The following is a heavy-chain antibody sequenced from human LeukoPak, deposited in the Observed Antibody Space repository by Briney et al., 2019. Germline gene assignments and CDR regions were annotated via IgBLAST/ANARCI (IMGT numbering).Heavy chain of an antibody. CDR1: GGSLSSYY. V-gene: IGHV4-59*01. D-gene: IGHD3-22*01. J-gene: IGHJ3*02. Sequence: PSETLSLPRTVSGGSLSSYYWSWIRQPPGKGLEWIGYIYYSGSTNYNPSLKSRVTISGDTSKNQFSLKLSSVTAADTAVYYCARVLPSYYDSSGYRDDAFDIWGQGTMVTVSS. CDR3: ARVLPSYYDSSGYRDDAFDI. CDR2: IYYSGST.